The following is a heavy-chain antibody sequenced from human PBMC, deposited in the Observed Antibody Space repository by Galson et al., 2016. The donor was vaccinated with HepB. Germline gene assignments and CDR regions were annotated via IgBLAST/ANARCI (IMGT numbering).Heavy chain of an antibody. J-gene: IGHJ4*02. CDR3: ARLGRYCSGGSCYSIFDY. Sequence: SVKVSCKASGYTFTSYAMHWVRQAPGQRLEWMGWINAGNGNTKYSQKFQGRVTITRDTSASTACKELSSLRSEDTAVYYCARLGRYCSGGSCYSIFDYWGQGTLVTVSS. CDR1: GYTFTSYA. CDR2: INAGNGNT. V-gene: IGHV1-3*01. D-gene: IGHD2-15*01.